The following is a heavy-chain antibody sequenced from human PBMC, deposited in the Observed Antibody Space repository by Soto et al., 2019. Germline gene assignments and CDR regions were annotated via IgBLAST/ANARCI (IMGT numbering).Heavy chain of an antibody. D-gene: IGHD3-10*01. CDR1: GLTFGSRA. J-gene: IGHJ4*02. CDR3: ARGSTDSYPGSRIFDF. CDR2: ITDTGGDA. V-gene: IGHV3-23*01. Sequence: LRLSCVASGLTFGSRAMTWVRQSPGEGLQWVSTITDTGGDAKYADSVRGRFVISRDNSKKTLYLQMTSLTAEDSAMYYCARGSTDSYPGSRIFDFWGRGTLVTVSS.